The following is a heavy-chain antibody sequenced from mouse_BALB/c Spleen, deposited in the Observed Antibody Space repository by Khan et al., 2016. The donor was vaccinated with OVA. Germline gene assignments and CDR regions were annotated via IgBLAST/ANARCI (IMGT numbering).Heavy chain of an antibody. D-gene: IGHD2-10*01. CDR2: ILPGSGST. CDR1: GYKFSNYW. J-gene: IGHJ3*01. CDR3: ARASYGD. Sequence: QVRLQQSGTELMKPGASVKISCKASGYKFSNYWIEWVKQRPGHGLEWIGEILPGSGSTKYNDKFKGKATFTADTSSNTAFMQLSSLTSGDSDVYYCARASYGDCAQGTLVTVSA. V-gene: IGHV1-9*01.